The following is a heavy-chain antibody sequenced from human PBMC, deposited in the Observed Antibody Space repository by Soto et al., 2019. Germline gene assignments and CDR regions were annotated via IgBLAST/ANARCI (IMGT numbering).Heavy chain of an antibody. CDR2: TGGSGVAT. CDR1: GFTFSGYA. J-gene: IGHJ4*02. CDR3: AKDSPFRGTGRLAFDY. V-gene: IGHV3-23*01. Sequence: EVQLLESGGALVQPGGSLRLSCAASGFTFSGYAMTWVRQAPGKGLEWVSSTGGSGVATYYADSVTGRFTISRDNSKNTLYLQMDSLRAEDTAVYYCAKDSPFRGTGRLAFDYWGQGTLVTVSS. D-gene: IGHD3-10*01.